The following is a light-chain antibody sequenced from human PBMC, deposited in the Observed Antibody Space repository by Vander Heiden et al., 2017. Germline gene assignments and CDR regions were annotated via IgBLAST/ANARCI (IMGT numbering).Light chain of an antibody. CDR2: EGS. CDR1: SSDVGGYKY. CDR3: SPDTISSTLV. Sequence: QSALTQPASVSGSPGQSITISRSGTSSDVGGYKYVCWYRQPPCNARNLMFYEGSNRPAVVANRFSGSKSVTTASPTTSALQAEDEADYYCSPDTISSTLVFGGGTKLTVL. J-gene: IGLJ3*02. V-gene: IGLV2-14*01.